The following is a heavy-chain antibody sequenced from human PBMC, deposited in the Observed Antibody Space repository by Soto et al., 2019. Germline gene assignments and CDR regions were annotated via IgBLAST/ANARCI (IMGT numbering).Heavy chain of an antibody. V-gene: IGHV2-5*01. D-gene: IGHD5-18*01. J-gene: IGHJ4*02. CDR1: GFSLSTSGVG. CDR2: IYWNDDK. CDR3: AHRSYGFDYFDY. Sequence: SGPTLVNPTQTLTLTCTFSGFSLSTSGVGVGWIRQPPGKALEWLALIYWNDDKRYSPSLKSRLTITKDTSKTQVVLTMTNMDPVDTATYYCAHRSYGFDYFDYWGQGTLVTVSS.